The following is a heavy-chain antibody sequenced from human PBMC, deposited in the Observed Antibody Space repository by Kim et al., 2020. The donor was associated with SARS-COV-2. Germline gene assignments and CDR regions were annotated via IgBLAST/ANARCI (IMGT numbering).Heavy chain of an antibody. Sequence: GGSLRLSCAASGFTFSSYAMSWVRQAPGKGLEWVSAISGSGGSTYYADSVKGRFTISRDNSKNTLYLQMNSLRAEDTAVYYCAKGRYYGSGSYYNSGWFDPWGQGTLVTVSS. D-gene: IGHD3-10*01. J-gene: IGHJ5*02. V-gene: IGHV3-23*01. CDR3: AKGRYYGSGSYYNSGWFDP. CDR1: GFTFSSYA. CDR2: ISGSGGST.